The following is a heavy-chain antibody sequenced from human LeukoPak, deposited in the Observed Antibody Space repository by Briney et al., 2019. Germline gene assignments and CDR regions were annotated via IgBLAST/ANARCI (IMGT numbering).Heavy chain of an antibody. D-gene: IGHD2-2*01. J-gene: IGHJ5*02. Sequence: PSETLSLTCAVSGYSISSGYYWGWIRQPPGKGLEWIGSIYHSGSTYYNPSLKSRVTISVDTPKNQFSLKLSSVTAADTAVYYCARQGYCSSTSCPQGWFDPWGQGTLVTVSS. CDR3: ARQGYCSSTSCPQGWFDP. CDR1: GYSISSGYY. CDR2: IYHSGST. V-gene: IGHV4-38-2*01.